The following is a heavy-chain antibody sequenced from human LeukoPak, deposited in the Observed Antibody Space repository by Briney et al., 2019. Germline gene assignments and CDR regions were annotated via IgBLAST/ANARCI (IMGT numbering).Heavy chain of an antibody. J-gene: IGHJ4*02. CDR1: GYSISSGYY. D-gene: IGHD3-3*01. V-gene: IGHV4-38-2*01. CDR2: IYLSGST. CDR3: ARLPFWSGYIKH. Sequence: PSETLSLTCAVSGYSISSGYYWGWIRQPPGKGLEWIGSIYLSGSTYYNPSLKSRVTISVDTSKNQFSLKLSSVTAADTAVYYCARLPFWSGYIKHWGQGTLVTVSS.